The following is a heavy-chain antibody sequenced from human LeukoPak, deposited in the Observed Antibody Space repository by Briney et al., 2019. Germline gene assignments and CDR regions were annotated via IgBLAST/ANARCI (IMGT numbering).Heavy chain of an antibody. CDR1: GGTLSRYA. V-gene: IGHV1-69*01. J-gene: IGHJ5*02. D-gene: IGHD2-2*01. CDR3: ARVVTPRYCSTTRCYWKGRFDP. CDR2: IIPILGTA. Sequence: SVKVSCKASGGTLSRYAISWVRQAPGQGLEWMGGIIPILGTANYAQKFQGRVTITADESTGTAYMELSSLRSDDTAVYNCARVVTPRYCSTTRCYWKGRFDPWGQGTLVTVSS.